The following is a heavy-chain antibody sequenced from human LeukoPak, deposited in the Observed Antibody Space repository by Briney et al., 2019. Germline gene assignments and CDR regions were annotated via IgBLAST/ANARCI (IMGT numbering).Heavy chain of an antibody. CDR2: IWYDGSNK. J-gene: IGHJ4*02. CDR1: GFTSSNYA. D-gene: IGHD2-15*01. V-gene: IGHV3-33*01. CDR3: ARGGTW. Sequence: PGRSLRLSCAASGFTSSNYAMHWVRQAPGKGLEWVAVIWYDGSNKYYADSVKGRFTISRDNFKNTLYLEMNSLRAEDTAVYYCARGGTWWGQGTLVTVSS.